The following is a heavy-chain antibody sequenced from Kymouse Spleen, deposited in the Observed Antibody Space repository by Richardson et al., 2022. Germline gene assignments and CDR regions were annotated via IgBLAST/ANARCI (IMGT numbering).Heavy chain of an antibody. J-gene: IGHJ6*02. V-gene: IGHV3-7*01. Sequence: EVQLVESGGGLVQPGGSLRLSCAASGFTFSSYWMSWVRQAPGKGLEWVANIKQDGSEKYYVDSVKGRFTISRDNAKNSLYLQMNSLRAEDTAVYYCARENGEYYYYYGMDVWGQGTTVTVSS. CDR1: GFTFSSYW. D-gene: IGHD2-8*01. CDR2: IKQDGSEK. CDR3: ARENGEYYYYYGMDV.